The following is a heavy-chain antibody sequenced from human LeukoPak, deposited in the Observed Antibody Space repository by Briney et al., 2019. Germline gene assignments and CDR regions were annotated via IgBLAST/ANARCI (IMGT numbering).Heavy chain of an antibody. D-gene: IGHD2-2*01. Sequence: ASVKVSCKASGYTFTSYDINWVRQATGQGLEWMGWMNPNSGNTGYAQKFQGRVTITRNTSISTAYMELSSLRSEDTAVYYCAREGSRVISFDIWGQGTMVTVSS. CDR1: GYTFTSYD. CDR2: MNPNSGNT. CDR3: AREGSRVISFDI. J-gene: IGHJ3*02. V-gene: IGHV1-8*01.